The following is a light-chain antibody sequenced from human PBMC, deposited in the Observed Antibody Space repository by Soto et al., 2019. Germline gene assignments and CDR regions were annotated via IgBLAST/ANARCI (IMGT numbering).Light chain of an antibody. Sequence: QSVLTQPPSVSGAPGQRVTISCTGSSSNIGAGYDVHWYQQLPGTAPKLLIYGNSNRPSGVPDRFSGSKSGTSASLAITGLQAEDEADYYCQSYDCSLDVVFGGGTKLTVL. CDR3: QSYDCSLDVV. V-gene: IGLV1-40*01. J-gene: IGLJ2*01. CDR1: SSNIGAGYD. CDR2: GNS.